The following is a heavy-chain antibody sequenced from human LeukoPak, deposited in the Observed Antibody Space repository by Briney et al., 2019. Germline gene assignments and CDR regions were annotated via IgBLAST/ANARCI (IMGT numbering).Heavy chain of an antibody. CDR2: INHSGST. CDR1: GGSFSGYY. V-gene: IGHV4-34*01. J-gene: IGHJ4*02. Sequence: SETLSLTCAVYGGSFSGYYWSWIRQPPGKGLEWIGEINHSGSTNYNPSLKSRVTISIDTSKNQFSLRLSSVTAADTAVYYCARVTGYMTEDYFDYWGQGTLITVSS. D-gene: IGHD6-13*01. CDR3: ARVTGYMTEDYFDY.